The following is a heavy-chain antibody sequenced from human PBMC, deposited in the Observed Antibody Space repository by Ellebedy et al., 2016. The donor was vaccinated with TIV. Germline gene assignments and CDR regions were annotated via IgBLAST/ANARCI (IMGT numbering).Heavy chain of an antibody. CDR3: AADPEAGPAQTTVVTWYYYMDV. CDR2: INPSGGST. D-gene: IGHD4-23*01. Sequence: AVSVKVSCKASGYTFTSYYMHWVRQAPGQGLEWMGIINPSGGSTSYAQKLQGRVTMTRDTSTSTVHMELSSLRSEDTAVYYCAADPEAGPAQTTVVTWYYYMDVWGQGTTVTVSS. V-gene: IGHV1-46*04. J-gene: IGHJ6*02. CDR1: GYTFTSYY.